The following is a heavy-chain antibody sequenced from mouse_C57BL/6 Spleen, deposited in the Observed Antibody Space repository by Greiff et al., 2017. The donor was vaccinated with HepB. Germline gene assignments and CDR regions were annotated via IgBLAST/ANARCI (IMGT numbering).Heavy chain of an antibody. CDR2: IDPETGGT. CDR3: TSDDGYYVDY. CDR1: GYTFTDYE. Sequence: QVQLKESGAELVRPGASVTLSCKASGYTFTDYEMHWVKQTPVHGLEWIGAIDPETGGTAYNQKFKGKAILTADKSSSTAYMELRSLTSEDSAVYYCTSDDGYYVDYWGQGTSVTVSS. D-gene: IGHD2-3*01. J-gene: IGHJ4*01. V-gene: IGHV1-15*01.